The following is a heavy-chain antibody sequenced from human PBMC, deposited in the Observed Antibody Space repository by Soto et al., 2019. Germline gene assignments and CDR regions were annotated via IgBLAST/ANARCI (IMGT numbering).Heavy chain of an antibody. D-gene: IGHD3-10*01. V-gene: IGHV1-18*01. J-gene: IGHJ6*02. Sequence: ASVKVSCKASGYTFTSYGISWVRQAPGQGLEWMGWISAYNGNTNYAQKLQGRVTMTTDTSTSTAYMELRSLRSDDTAVYYCARDEGSRGRVGYYGMDVWGQGTTVTVSS. CDR3: ARDEGSRGRVGYYGMDV. CDR1: GYTFTSYG. CDR2: ISAYNGNT.